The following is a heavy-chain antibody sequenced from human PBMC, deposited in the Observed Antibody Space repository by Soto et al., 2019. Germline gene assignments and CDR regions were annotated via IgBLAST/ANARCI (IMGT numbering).Heavy chain of an antibody. CDR1: GFTFSTYT. CDR3: AKDMRPDGVWDFDS. D-gene: IGHD4-17*01. Sequence: EGQLLESGGGLVQPGASLRLSCATLGFTFSTYTMAWVRQAPGRGPEWVSGIAQNGGTYYADSVKGRFTISRDNSRNTVSLQMTALKGEDTAIYYCAKDMRPDGVWDFDSWGQGTLVTVAS. J-gene: IGHJ4*02. V-gene: IGHV3-23*01. CDR2: IAQNGGT.